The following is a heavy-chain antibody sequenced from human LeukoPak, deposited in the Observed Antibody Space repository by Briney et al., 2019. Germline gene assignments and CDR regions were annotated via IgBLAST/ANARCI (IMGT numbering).Heavy chain of an antibody. CDR1: GFTFSSYA. Sequence: GGSLRLSCAASGFTFSSYAMSWVRQAPGKGLEWVSAISGSGGTTYYADSVKGRFTISRDNSKNTLYLQMDSLRGEDTAVYYCAKGGSGWYRYDSWGQGTLVSVSS. CDR3: AKGGSGWYRYDS. J-gene: IGHJ4*02. CDR2: ISGSGGTT. V-gene: IGHV3-23*01. D-gene: IGHD6-19*01.